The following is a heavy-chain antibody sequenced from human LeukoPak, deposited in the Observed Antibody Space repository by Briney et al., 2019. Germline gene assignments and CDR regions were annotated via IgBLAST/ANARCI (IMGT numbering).Heavy chain of an antibody. CDR3: ATDRNEAKFYDY. CDR2: IWYDGSNQ. D-gene: IGHD5/OR15-5a*01. V-gene: IGHV3-30*02. J-gene: IGHJ4*02. CDR1: GLKFRNYG. Sequence: GGSLRLSCVVSGLKFRNYGMHWVRQAPGKGLEWVSFIWYDGSNQYYVDSVKGRFTVSRDNAKNTLYLQMDSLRVDDTAVYFCATDRNEAKFYDYWGQRTLVTVSS.